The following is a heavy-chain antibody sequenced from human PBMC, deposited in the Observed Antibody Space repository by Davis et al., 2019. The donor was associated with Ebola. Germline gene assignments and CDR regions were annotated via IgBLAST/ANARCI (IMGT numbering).Heavy chain of an antibody. J-gene: IGHJ6*02. CDR3: ARSSIAARPGYYYGMDV. V-gene: IGHV3-23*01. D-gene: IGHD6-6*01. Sequence: GESLKISCAASGFTFSGSAMHWVRQAPGRGLEWVSGISGGSGRRDYAASVKGRFTISRDNSKNTLYLQMNRLTAEDTAVYYCARSSIAARPGYYYGMDVWGQGTTVTVSS. CDR2: ISGGSGRR. CDR1: GFTFSGSA.